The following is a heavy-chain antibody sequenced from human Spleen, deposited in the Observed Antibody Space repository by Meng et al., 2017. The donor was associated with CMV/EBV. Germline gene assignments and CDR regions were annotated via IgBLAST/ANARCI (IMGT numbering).Heavy chain of an antibody. D-gene: IGHD1-26*01. CDR2: ISYDGSNK. V-gene: IGHV3-30-3*01. J-gene: IGHJ4*02. CDR1: GFTFSSYA. Sequence: QVQLGGCGGGVVQPVRSLRLSCAASGFTFSSYAMHWGRQAPGKGLEWVAVISYDGSNKYYADSVKGRFTISRDNSKNTLYLQMNSLRAEDTAVYYCAALGATTMDDLFDYWGQGTLVTVSS. CDR3: AALGATTMDDLFDY.